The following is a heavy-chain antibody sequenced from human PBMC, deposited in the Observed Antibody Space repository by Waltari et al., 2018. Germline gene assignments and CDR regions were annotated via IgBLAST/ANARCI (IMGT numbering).Heavy chain of an antibody. D-gene: IGHD1-26*01. CDR2: INPNSGGT. Sequence: QVQLVQSGAEVKKPGASVKVPCKASGYTFTGYYMHWVRPAPGQGLEWMGWINPNSGGTNYAQKFQGRVTMTRDTSISTAYMELSRLRSDDTAVYYCARVLIVGATTSDYWGQGTLVTVSS. V-gene: IGHV1-2*02. J-gene: IGHJ4*02. CDR1: GYTFTGYY. CDR3: ARVLIVGATTSDY.